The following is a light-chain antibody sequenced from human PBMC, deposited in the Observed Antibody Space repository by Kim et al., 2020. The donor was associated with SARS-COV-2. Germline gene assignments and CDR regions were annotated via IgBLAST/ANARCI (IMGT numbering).Light chain of an antibody. CDR1: SRRRYY. CDR3: NSRDSSGNRWV. CDR2: GKT. J-gene: IGLJ3*02. V-gene: IGLV3-19*01. Sequence: ALGQTVRITCQGDSRRRYYASWYQQKPGQAPVPVIYGKTNRPSGIPDRFSGSSSGNTASLTITGAQAEDEADYYCNSRDSSGNRWVFGGGTQLTVL.